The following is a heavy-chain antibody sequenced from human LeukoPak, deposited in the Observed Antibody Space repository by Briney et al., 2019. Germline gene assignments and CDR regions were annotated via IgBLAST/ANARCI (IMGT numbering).Heavy chain of an antibody. D-gene: IGHD2-15*01. V-gene: IGHV4-59*01. Sequence: SETLSLTCTVSGASISTSYWYWIRQPPGKGLEWIGYIHYSGDINYNPSLKSRVTISAYTPKNQLSLKLSSVTAADTAVYYCARVGCSGGSCYPDYWGQGTLVTVSS. CDR2: IHYSGDI. J-gene: IGHJ4*02. CDR1: GASISTSY. CDR3: ARVGCSGGSCYPDY.